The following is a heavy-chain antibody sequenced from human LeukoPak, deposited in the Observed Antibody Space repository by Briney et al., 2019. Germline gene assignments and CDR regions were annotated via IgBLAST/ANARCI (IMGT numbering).Heavy chain of an antibody. J-gene: IGHJ5*02. CDR1: GYTFTGYY. CDR2: INPNNGVT. Sequence: ASVKVSCKASGYTFTGYYMHWVRQAPGQGLKWMGWINPNNGVTKYAQKFQGRVTMTRDTSVTTAYMDLSRLRSDDTAVYYCARERSDFGDYRHNCFDPWGQGTLVTVSS. CDR3: ARERSDFGDYRHNCFDP. V-gene: IGHV1-2*02. D-gene: IGHD4-17*01.